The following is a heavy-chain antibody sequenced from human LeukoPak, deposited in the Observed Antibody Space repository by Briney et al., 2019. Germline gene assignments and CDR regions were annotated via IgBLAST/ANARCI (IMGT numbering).Heavy chain of an antibody. CDR2: INHSGST. CDR3: ARVAPRYYDFWSGPWDYYGMDV. CDR1: GGSFSGYY. Sequence: SETLSLTCAVYGGSFSGYYWSWIRQPPGKGLEWIGEINHSGSTNYNPSLKSRVTISVDTSKNQFSLKLSSVTAADTAVYYCARVAPRYYDFWSGPWDYYGMDVWGRGTTVTVSS. J-gene: IGHJ6*02. D-gene: IGHD3-3*01. V-gene: IGHV4-34*01.